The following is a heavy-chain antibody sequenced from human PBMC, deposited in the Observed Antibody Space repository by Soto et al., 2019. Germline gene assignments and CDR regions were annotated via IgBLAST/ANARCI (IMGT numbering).Heavy chain of an antibody. CDR1: GGSISSGDYY. D-gene: IGHD5-18*01. CDR2: IYYSGST. Sequence: SETLSLTCTVSGGSISSGDYYCSWIRQPPGKGLEWIGYIYYSGSTYYNPSLKSRVTISVDTSKNQFSLKLSSVTAADTAVYYCARTVDTAMVGFDYWGQGTLVTVSS. J-gene: IGHJ4*02. CDR3: ARTVDTAMVGFDY. V-gene: IGHV4-30-4*01.